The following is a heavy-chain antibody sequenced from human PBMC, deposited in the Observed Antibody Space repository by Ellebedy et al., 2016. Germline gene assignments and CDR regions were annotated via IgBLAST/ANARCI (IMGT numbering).Heavy chain of an antibody. CDR3: VQGKTGNYGGDAFDF. Sequence: GGSLRLSCAASGFTFSNYGMHWVRQAPGKGLEWVANIKKDGSEKYYVGSVKGRFTISRDNSKNTVYLQMNSLRVEDTAVYYCVQGKTGNYGGDAFDFWGQGTMVTVSS. CDR1: GFTFSNYG. V-gene: IGHV3-7*03. CDR2: IKKDGSEK. J-gene: IGHJ3*01. D-gene: IGHD1-1*01.